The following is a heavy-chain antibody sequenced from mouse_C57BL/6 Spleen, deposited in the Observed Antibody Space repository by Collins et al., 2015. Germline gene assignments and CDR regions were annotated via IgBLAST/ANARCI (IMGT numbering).Heavy chain of an antibody. D-gene: IGHD1-1*01. CDR3: ARDFDYGSSYGGY. CDR2: ISYDGSN. CDR1: GYSITSGI. V-gene: IGHV3-6*01. J-gene: IGHJ2*01. Sequence: VTGYSITSGILELDPAVSRNKLEWMGYISYDGSNDYNPSLKNRISITRDTSKNQFFLKLNSVTTEDTATYYCARDFDYGSSYGGYWGQGTTLTVSS.